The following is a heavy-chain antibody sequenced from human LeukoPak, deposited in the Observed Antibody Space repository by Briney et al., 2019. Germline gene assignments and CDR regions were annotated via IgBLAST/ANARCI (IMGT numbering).Heavy chain of an antibody. CDR2: IYRGGST. CDR3: ARASHRYSSGWYSLDFDY. J-gene: IGHJ4*02. CDR1: GFTVSSNY. Sequence: GGSLRLSCAASGFTVSSNYMSWVRQAPGKGLEWVSVIYRGGSTYYADSVKGRFTISRDNSKNTLYLQMNSLRAEDTAVYYCARASHRYSSGWYSLDFDYWGQGTLVTVSS. V-gene: IGHV3-66*01. D-gene: IGHD6-19*01.